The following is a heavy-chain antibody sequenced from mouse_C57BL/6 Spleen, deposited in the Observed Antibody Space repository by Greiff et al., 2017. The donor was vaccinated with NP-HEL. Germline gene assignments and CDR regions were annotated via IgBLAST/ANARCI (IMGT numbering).Heavy chain of an antibody. J-gene: IGHJ2*01. CDR3: ARSETWAGTRYFDY. CDR2: IYPGSGNT. V-gene: IGHV1-66*01. D-gene: IGHD4-1*01. CDR1: GYSFTSYY. Sequence: QVQLQQSGPELVKPGASVKISCKASGYSFTSYYIHWVKQRPGQGLEWIGWIYPGSGNTKYNEKFKGKATLTADTSSSTAYMQLSSLTSEDSAVYYCARSETWAGTRYFDYWGQGTTLTVSS.